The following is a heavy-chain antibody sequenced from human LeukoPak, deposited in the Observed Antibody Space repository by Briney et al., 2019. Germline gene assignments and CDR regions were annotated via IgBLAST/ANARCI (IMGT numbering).Heavy chain of an antibody. J-gene: IGHJ4*02. Sequence: ASVKLSCKASGYTFTSYDINWVRQATGPGLEWMGWMNPNSGNTGYAQKFHGRVTITADESTSTAYMELSSLRSEDTAVYYCARVGDSPESYYDSSGYWGQGTLVTVSS. CDR3: ARVGDSPESYYDSSGY. V-gene: IGHV1-8*03. CDR2: MNPNSGNT. D-gene: IGHD3-22*01. CDR1: GYTFTSYD.